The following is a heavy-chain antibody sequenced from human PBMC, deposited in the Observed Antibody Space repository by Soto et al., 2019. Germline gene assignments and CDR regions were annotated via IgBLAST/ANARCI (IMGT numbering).Heavy chain of an antibody. V-gene: IGHV3-53*04. CDR2: IYSGGST. J-gene: IGHJ3*02. D-gene: IGHD6-19*01. CDR1: GFTVSSNY. CDR3: ARGDGWYDAFDI. Sequence: GGSLRLSCAASGFTVSSNYMSWVRQAPGKGLEWVSVIYSGGSTYYADSVKGRFTISRPNSKNTLYLQMNSLRAEDTAVYYWARGDGWYDAFDIWGQGTMVTVSS.